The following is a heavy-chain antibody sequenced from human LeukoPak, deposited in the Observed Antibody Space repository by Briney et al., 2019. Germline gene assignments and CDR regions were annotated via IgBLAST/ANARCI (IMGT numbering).Heavy chain of an antibody. CDR1: GFTFSSYE. V-gene: IGHV3-48*03. Sequence: GGPLRLSCAASGFTFSSYEMNWVRQAPGKGLEWVSYISSSGSTIYYADSVKGRFTISRDNAKNSLYLQMNSLRAEDTAVYYCAGIEYSSSYRGYWGQGTLVTVSS. J-gene: IGHJ4*02. CDR3: AGIEYSSSYRGY. CDR2: ISSSGSTI. D-gene: IGHD6-6*01.